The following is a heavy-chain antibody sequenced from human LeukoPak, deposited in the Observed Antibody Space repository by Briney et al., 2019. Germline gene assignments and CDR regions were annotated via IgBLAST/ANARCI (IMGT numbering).Heavy chain of an antibody. CDR3: ARRYSGYDSGVGRWFDP. J-gene: IGHJ5*02. CDR1: GYTFTSYA. D-gene: IGHD5-12*01. V-gene: IGHV1-3*01. CDR2: INAGNGNT. Sequence: ASVKVSCKASGYTFTSYAMHWVRQAPGQRLEWMGWINAGNGNTKYSQKFQGRVTITRDTSASTAYMELSSLRSEDTAVYYCARRYSGYDSGVGRWFDPWGQGTLVTVSS.